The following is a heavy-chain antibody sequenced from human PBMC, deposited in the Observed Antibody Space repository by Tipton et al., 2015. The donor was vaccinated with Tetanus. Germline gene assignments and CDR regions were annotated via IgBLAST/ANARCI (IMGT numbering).Heavy chain of an antibody. CDR1: GVSFSDYY. J-gene: IGHJ3*01. D-gene: IGHD5-24*01. Sequence: LRLSCAVYGVSFSDYYWSWIRQAPGKGLEWIGEINHSGSTNHNPSLKSRATLSVDTSKNQFSLRLRSVAAADTAVYYCARGGRDAYNNPLGAFDVWGRGTTVTVSS. V-gene: IGHV4-34*04. CDR2: INHSGST. CDR3: ARGGRDAYNNPLGAFDV.